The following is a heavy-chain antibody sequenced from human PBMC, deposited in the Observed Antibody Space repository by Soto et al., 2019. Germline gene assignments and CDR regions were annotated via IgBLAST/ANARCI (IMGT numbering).Heavy chain of an antibody. Sequence: EVQLLESGGGLVQPGGSLRLSCAASGFTFSDYAMSWVRQTPEKGLEWVSTIHNGGTFYADSVKGRFTISRDNSRWTLNLLMNSLRVDDTAVYYCARATHNAEAAYCRATSCAAEYFQDWGQGTLVAVSS. CDR2: IHNGGT. V-gene: IGHV3-23*01. D-gene: IGHD2-2*01. J-gene: IGHJ1*01. CDR3: ARATHNAEAAYCRATSCAAEYFQD. CDR1: GFTFSDYA.